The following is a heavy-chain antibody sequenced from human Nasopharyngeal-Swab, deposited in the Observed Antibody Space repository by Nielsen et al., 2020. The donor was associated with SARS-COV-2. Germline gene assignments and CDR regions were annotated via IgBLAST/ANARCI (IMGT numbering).Heavy chain of an antibody. CDR1: GGSISGSSYY. CDR2: IYYSGST. CDR3: AGLWFGLWYMDV. J-gene: IGHJ6*03. D-gene: IGHD3-10*01. Sequence: SETLSLTCTVSGGSISGSSYYWGWIRQPPGKGLEWIGSIYYSGSTYYNPSLKSRVTISVDTSKNQFSLKLSSVTAADTAVYYCAGLWFGLWYMDVWGKGTTVTVSS. V-gene: IGHV4-39*01.